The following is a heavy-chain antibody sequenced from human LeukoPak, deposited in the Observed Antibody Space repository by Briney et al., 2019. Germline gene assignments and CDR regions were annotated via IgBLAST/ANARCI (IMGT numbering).Heavy chain of an antibody. CDR1: GGSISSYY. V-gene: IGHV4-59*01. J-gene: IGHJ4*02. D-gene: IGHD2-15*01. Sequence: PSETLSLTCTVSGGSISSYYWSWIRQPPGKGLEWIGYIYYSGSTNYNPSLKSRVTISVDTSKNQFSLKLSSVTAADTAVYYCARVYCSGGSCYPRYWGQGTLVTVSS. CDR2: IYYSGST. CDR3: ARVYCSGGSCYPRY.